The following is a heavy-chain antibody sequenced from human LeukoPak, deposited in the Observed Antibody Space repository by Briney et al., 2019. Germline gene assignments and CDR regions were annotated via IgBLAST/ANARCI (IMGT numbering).Heavy chain of an antibody. CDR2: IKQDGSEK. CDR3: WSWAEGGLFGDY. Sequence: GGSLRLSCAASGLTFSTYWMGWVRQAPGKGLEWVAHIKQDGSEKYYVDSVKGRVTISRDNARDSLYLQMNSLRVEDTALYYFWSWAEGGLFGDYGGRGTRVTVSS. D-gene: IGHD3-3*01. V-gene: IGHV3-7*01. J-gene: IGHJ4*02. CDR1: GLTFSTYW.